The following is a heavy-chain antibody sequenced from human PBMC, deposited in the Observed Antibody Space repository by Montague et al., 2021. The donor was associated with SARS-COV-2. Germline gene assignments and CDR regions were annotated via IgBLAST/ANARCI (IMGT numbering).Heavy chain of an antibody. CDR2: INHSGST. CDR3: ARGLGRIEDV. J-gene: IGHJ6*02. V-gene: IGHV4-34*01. CDR1: GGSFSAYY. Sequence: SKTLSLTCAVYGGSFSAYYWSWIRQPPGKGLEWIGEINHSGSTNYNPSLKSRVTISVDTSKNQFSLKLSSVTAADTAVYYCARGLGRIEDVWGQGTTVTVSS. D-gene: IGHD1-26*01.